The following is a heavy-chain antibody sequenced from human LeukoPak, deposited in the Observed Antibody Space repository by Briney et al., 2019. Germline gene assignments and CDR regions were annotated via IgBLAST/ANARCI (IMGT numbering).Heavy chain of an antibody. J-gene: IGHJ4*02. Sequence: VGSLRLSCAASGFTFSDYYMSWIRHAPGKGLERVSYIIISVTTIYYADSVKGRFTISTDKAKNSLYLQMNSMRAGDTDVYYCESRHSNGWYSPFDYWGQGTLVTVSS. CDR2: IIISVTTI. D-gene: IGHD6-19*01. V-gene: IGHV3-11*01. CDR3: ESRHSNGWYSPFDY. CDR1: GFTFSDYY.